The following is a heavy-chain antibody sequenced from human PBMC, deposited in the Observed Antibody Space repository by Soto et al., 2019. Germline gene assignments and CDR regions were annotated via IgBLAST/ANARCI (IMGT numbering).Heavy chain of an antibody. CDR2: MDPKSGNA. J-gene: IGHJ4*02. V-gene: IGHV1-8*01. CDR1: GYTFTNFD. Sequence: QVQLVQSGAEVKMPGASVKVSCKASGYTFTNFDISWVRQATGQGLEWMGWMDPKSGNADYAQKFQGRLTLTRNTSINTTYMELSRLTSEDTAVYYLASGRGWRDSWGQGTLVTVSS. CDR3: ASGRGWRDS. D-gene: IGHD6-19*01.